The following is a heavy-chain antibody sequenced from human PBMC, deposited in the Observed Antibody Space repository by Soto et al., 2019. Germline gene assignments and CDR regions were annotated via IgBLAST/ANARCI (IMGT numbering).Heavy chain of an antibody. Sequence: ASVKVSCKASGYTFTSYYMHWVRQAPGQGLEWMGIINPSGGSTSYAQKFQGRVTMTRDTSTSTVYMELSSLRSEDTAVYYCARACWPRWVSGAFDIWGQRTMVTVPS. J-gene: IGHJ3*02. CDR1: GYTFTSYY. CDR2: INPSGGST. D-gene: IGHD2-8*01. CDR3: ARACWPRWVSGAFDI. V-gene: IGHV1-46*01.